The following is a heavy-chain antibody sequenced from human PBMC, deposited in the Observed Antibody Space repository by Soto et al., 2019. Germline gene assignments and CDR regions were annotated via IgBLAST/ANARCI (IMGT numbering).Heavy chain of an antibody. V-gene: IGHV3-11*01. Sequence: KPGGSLRLSCAASGFTFSDYYMSWVRQAPGKGLEWVPYISTSGSTMYYADSVKGRFTISRDNAKNSLSLQMHSLRAEDTAVYYCARDMRSSWPFDYWGQGTLVTVSS. CDR1: GFTFSDYY. D-gene: IGHD6-13*01. CDR2: ISTSGSTM. CDR3: ARDMRSSWPFDY. J-gene: IGHJ4*02.